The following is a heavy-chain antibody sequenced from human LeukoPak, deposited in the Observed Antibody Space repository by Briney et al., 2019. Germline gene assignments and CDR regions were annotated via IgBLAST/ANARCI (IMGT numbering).Heavy chain of an antibody. Sequence: SETLSLTCTVSGGSVSSGTYYWYWIRQPPGKGLEWIGYIHYSGSTNYNPSLKTRVTISVDTSKNQFSLKLSSVTAADTAVYYCARIFGSGPGEYTWFDPWGQGTLVTVPS. CDR3: ARIFGSGPGEYTWFDP. D-gene: IGHD3-10*01. CDR1: GGSVSSGTYY. CDR2: IHYSGST. V-gene: IGHV4-61*01. J-gene: IGHJ5*02.